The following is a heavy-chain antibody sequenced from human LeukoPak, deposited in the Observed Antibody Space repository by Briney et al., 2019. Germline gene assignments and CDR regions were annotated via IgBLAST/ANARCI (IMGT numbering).Heavy chain of an antibody. CDR1: GYSFTSYW. V-gene: IGHV5-51*01. CDR2: IYPGDSDT. J-gene: IGHJ4*02. Sequence: GAPMKISSKGSGYSFTSYWIGWVRQMPRKGLEWMGIIYPGDSDTRYNPSLPGQVTISADNSITTAYLQWSSLKASDTAMYYCARHDVEMATPDYWGQGTLVTVSS. D-gene: IGHD5-24*01. CDR3: ARHDVEMATPDY.